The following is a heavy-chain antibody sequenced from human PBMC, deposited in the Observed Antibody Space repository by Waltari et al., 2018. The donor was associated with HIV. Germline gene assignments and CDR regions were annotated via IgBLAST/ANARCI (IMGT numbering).Heavy chain of an antibody. Sequence: DVQVVESGGGLVKPGRSLRLSCTGSGFTFGDHGVSWFRRAPGKGLEWVGFIRLKANGGATQYGASVKGRFTISREDSKSVAYLQMNSLEIEDTAVYFCARGGVAVPGIHYWGQGTLVIVSS. CDR1: GFTFGDHG. CDR2: IRLKANGGAT. CDR3: ARGGVAVPGIHY. D-gene: IGHD6-19*01. J-gene: IGHJ4*02. V-gene: IGHV3-49*05.